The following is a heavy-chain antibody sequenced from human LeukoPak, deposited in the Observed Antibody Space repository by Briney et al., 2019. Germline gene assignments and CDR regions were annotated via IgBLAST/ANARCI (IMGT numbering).Heavy chain of an antibody. CDR2: IYYSGST. Sequence: SETLSLTCTVSGGSISSNSYYWGWIRQPPGKGLEWIGIIYYSGSTYYNPSLKSPVTISVDTSKNQFSLNLSSVTAADTAVYYCARLFSSSSEWYFDLWGRGTLVTVSS. V-gene: IGHV4-39*01. CDR3: ARLFSSSSEWYFDL. J-gene: IGHJ2*01. D-gene: IGHD6-6*01. CDR1: GGSISSNSYY.